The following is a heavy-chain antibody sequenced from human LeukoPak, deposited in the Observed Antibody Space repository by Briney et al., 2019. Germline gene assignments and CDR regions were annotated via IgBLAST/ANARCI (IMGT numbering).Heavy chain of an antibody. CDR1: GYTFTGYY. CDR2: INPNSGGT. D-gene: IGHD6-19*01. Sequence: GASVTVSCKASGYTFTGYYMHWVRQAPGQGLEWMGWINPNSGGTNYAQKFQGRVTMTRDTSITTAYMELSRLRSDDTAVYYCARDAGYSSSFADYWGQGTLVTVSS. CDR3: ARDAGYSSSFADY. V-gene: IGHV1-2*02. J-gene: IGHJ4*02.